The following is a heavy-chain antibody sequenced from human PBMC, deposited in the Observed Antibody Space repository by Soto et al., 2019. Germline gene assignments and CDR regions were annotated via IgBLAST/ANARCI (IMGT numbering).Heavy chain of an antibody. D-gene: IGHD3-16*01. CDR1: GGSISSGGYY. V-gene: IGHV4-31*03. CDR3: ARDNKATFGHDAFDI. CDR2: IYYSGST. J-gene: IGHJ3*02. Sequence: SETLSLTCTVSGGSISSGGYYWSWIRQHPGKGLEWIGYIYYSGSTYYNPSLKIRVTISVDTSKNQFSLKLSSVTAADTAVYYCARDNKATFGHDAFDIWGQGTMVTVSS.